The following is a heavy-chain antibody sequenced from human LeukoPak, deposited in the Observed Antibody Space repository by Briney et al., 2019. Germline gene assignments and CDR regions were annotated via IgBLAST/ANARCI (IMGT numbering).Heavy chain of an antibody. V-gene: IGHV4-34*01. J-gene: IGHJ4*02. CDR2: INHSGTI. Sequence: SETLSLTCAVSGGSFSTYYWSWIRQPPGRGLEWIGEINHSGTINYNPSLESRVTMSIDTSKNQLSLKLRSVTAADTAVYYCASNPHRDGPLNCWGQGTLVTVSS. CDR3: ASNPHRDGPLNC. D-gene: IGHD5-24*01. CDR1: GGSFSTYY.